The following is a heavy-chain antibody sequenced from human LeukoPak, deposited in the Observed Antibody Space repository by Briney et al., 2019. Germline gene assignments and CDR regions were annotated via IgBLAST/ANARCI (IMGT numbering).Heavy chain of an antibody. V-gene: IGHV5-10-1*01. D-gene: IGHD6-19*01. Sequence: GESLKISCKGSGYSFTSYWISWVRQMPGKGLEWMGRIDPSDSYTNYSPSFQGHVTISADKSTSTAYLQWSSLKASDTVMYYCARQTGYSSAWYGDYWGQGTLVTVSS. CDR2: IDPSDSYT. J-gene: IGHJ4*02. CDR1: GYSFTSYW. CDR3: ARQTGYSSAWYGDY.